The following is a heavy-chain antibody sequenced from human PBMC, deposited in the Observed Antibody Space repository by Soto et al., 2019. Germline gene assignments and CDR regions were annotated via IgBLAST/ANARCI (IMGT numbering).Heavy chain of an antibody. CDR1: GYTFTSYG. CDR2: ISAYNGNT. J-gene: IGHJ3*02. CDR3: ARDLFSLIVVVTLDLLAI. Sequence: ASVKVSCKASGYTFTSYGISWVRQAPGQGLEWMGWISAYNGNTNYAQKLQGRVTMTTDTSTSTAYMELRSLRSDDTAVYYCARDLFSLIVVVTLDLLAICGQGSLVP. D-gene: IGHD3-22*01. V-gene: IGHV1-18*01.